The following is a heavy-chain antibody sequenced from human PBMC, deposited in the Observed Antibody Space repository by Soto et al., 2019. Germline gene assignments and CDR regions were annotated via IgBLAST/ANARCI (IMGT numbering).Heavy chain of an antibody. CDR3: ARNHCGGDCYFGPGRLPPNGGDCHSRGMAV. V-gene: IGHV4-31*03. CDR2: IYYSGST. D-gene: IGHD2-21*02. CDR1: GGSMSSGGYY. Sequence: PSETLSLTCTVSGGSMSSGGYYWSWIRQHPGKGLEWIGYIYYSGSTYYNPSLKSRVTISVDTSKNQFSLKLSSVTAADTAVYYCARNHCGGDCYFGPGRLPPNGGDCHSRGMAVGAQGTTVTVSS. J-gene: IGHJ6*02.